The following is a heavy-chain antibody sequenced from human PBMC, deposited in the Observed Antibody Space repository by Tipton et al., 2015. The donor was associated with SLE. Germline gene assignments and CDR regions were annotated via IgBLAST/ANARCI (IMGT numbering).Heavy chain of an antibody. CDR2: IDSRGTYI. CDR1: GFTFSHYG. D-gene: IGHD6-19*01. V-gene: IGHV3-21*03. CDR3: ARDATGYNSGWHRLIDS. J-gene: IGHJ4*02. Sequence: SLRLSCAASGFTFSHYGMNWVRQAPGKGLEWVSFIDSRGTYIYYADSVKDRFTISRDNDKNSLHLQLNSLGGEDTAVYYCARDATGYNSGWHRLIDSWGQGTLVTVSS.